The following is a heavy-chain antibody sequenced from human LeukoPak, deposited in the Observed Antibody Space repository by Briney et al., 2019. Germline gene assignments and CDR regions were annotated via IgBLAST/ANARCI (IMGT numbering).Heavy chain of an antibody. CDR3: AKDTTAAGPLDAFDI. J-gene: IGHJ3*02. CDR1: GFTFDDYA. Sequence: GGSLRLSCAASGFTFDDYAMHWVRQAPGKGLEWVSGISWNSGSIGYADSVKGRFTISRDNAKNSLYLQMNSLRAEDTALYYCAKDTTAAGPLDAFDIWGQGTMVTVSS. D-gene: IGHD6-13*01. CDR2: ISWNSGSI. V-gene: IGHV3-9*01.